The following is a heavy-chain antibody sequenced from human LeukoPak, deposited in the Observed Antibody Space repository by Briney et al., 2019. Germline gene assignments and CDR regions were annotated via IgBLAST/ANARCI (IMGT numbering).Heavy chain of an antibody. D-gene: IGHD3-22*01. CDR1: GGSISSYH. V-gene: IGHV4-59*08. CDR2: IYYSGTT. J-gene: IGHJ3*02. Sequence: PSETLSLTCTVSGGSISSYHWSWLRQPPGKGLEWIGDIYYSGTTNYNPSLKSRVTISVDTSKNQFSPKLSSVTAADTAVYYCARRFSYYYDSSGSLDALDIWGQGTMVTVSS. CDR3: ARRFSYYYDSSGSLDALDI.